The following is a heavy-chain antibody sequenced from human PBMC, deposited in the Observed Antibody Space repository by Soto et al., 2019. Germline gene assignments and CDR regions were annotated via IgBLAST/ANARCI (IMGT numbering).Heavy chain of an antibody. V-gene: IGHV1-3*01. CDR2: LNAGNGNT. D-gene: IGHD3-9*01. Sequence: GASVKVSCKASGYTFTSYAMHWVRQAPGQRLEWMGWLNAGNGNTKYSQKFQGRVTITRDTSASTAYMELSSLRSEDTAVYYCARNLMDYDILTGYYLAYYYYGMDVWGQGTTVTVSS. CDR1: GYTFTSYA. J-gene: IGHJ6*02. CDR3: ARNLMDYDILTGYYLAYYYYGMDV.